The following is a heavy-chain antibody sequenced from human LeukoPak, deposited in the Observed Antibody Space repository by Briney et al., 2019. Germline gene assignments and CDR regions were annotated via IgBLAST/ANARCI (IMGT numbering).Heavy chain of an antibody. Sequence: SETLSLTCTVSGGSISSYYWSWIRQPPGKGLEWIGYIYYSGSTNYNPSLKSRVTISVDTSKNQFSLKLSSVTAADTAVYHCAIIYCSGGSCYFAYWGQGTLVTVSS. V-gene: IGHV4-59*01. D-gene: IGHD2-15*01. J-gene: IGHJ4*02. CDR3: AIIYCSGGSCYFAY. CDR1: GGSISSYY. CDR2: IYYSGST.